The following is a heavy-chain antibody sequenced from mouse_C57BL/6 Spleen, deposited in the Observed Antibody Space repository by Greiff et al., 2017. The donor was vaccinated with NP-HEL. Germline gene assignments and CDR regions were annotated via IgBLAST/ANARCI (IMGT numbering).Heavy chain of an antibody. Sequence: QVQLQQSGTELVKPGASVKLSCKASGYTFTSYWMHWVKQRPGQGLEWIGNINPSNGGTNYNEKFKSKATLTVDKSSSTAYMQLSSLTSEDSAVYYCARAYYSNYVDWYFDVWGTGTTVTVSS. CDR1: GYTFTSYW. CDR3: ARAYYSNYVDWYFDV. J-gene: IGHJ1*03. V-gene: IGHV1-53*01. D-gene: IGHD2-5*01. CDR2: INPSNGGT.